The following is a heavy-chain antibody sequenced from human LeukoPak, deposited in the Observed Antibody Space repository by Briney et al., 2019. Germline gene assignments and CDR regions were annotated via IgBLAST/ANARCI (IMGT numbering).Heavy chain of an antibody. CDR1: GYTFTGYY. J-gene: IGHJ4*02. Sequence: ASVKVSCNASGYTFTGYYMHWVRQAPGQGLEWMGWINPNSGGTNYAQKFQGRVTMTRDTSISTAYMELSRLRSDDTAVYYCARDNRSWWELLHYFDYWGQGTLVTVSS. D-gene: IGHD1-26*01. CDR2: INPNSGGT. V-gene: IGHV1-2*02. CDR3: ARDNRSWWELLHYFDY.